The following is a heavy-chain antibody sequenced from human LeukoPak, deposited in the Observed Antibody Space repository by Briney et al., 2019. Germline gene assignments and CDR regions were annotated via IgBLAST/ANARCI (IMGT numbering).Heavy chain of an antibody. Sequence: GGSLRLSCAASGFTFSSYAMHWVRQAPGKGLEWVAVISYDGSNKYYADSVKGRFTIPRDNSKNTLYLQMNSLRAEDTAVYYCAREIPGDYGDYFFDYWGQGTLVTVSS. D-gene: IGHD4-17*01. CDR2: ISYDGSNK. CDR1: GFTFSSYA. J-gene: IGHJ4*02. V-gene: IGHV3-30-3*01. CDR3: AREIPGDYGDYFFDY.